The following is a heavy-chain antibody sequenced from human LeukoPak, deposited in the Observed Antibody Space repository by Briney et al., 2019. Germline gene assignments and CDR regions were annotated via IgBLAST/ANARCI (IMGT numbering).Heavy chain of an antibody. D-gene: IGHD3/OR15-3a*01. Sequence: PGGSLRLSCAASGFSFSSHSMNWVRQAPGKGLEWVSYISGSSTTIDYADSAKGRFIISRDNAKKSLYLQTNNLRAEDTAVYYCARDQDWAFDYWGQGILVTVSS. CDR2: ISGSSTTI. CDR3: ARDQDWAFDY. V-gene: IGHV3-48*01. CDR1: GFSFSSHS. J-gene: IGHJ4*02.